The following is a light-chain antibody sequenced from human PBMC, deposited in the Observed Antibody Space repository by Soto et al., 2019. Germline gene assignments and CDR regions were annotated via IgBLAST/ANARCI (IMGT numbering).Light chain of an antibody. Sequence: DIVMTQSPDSLAVSLGEKATINCKSSQNILYSSNNEHFLAWYQQKPGQPPRLLIYWASTRESGVPDRFSGSGSGTDFTLTISSLQAEDVAVYYCQQYFATPPTFVQGTRVEI. CDR1: QNILYSSNNEHF. CDR2: WAS. CDR3: QQYFATPPT. J-gene: IGKJ1*01. V-gene: IGKV4-1*01.